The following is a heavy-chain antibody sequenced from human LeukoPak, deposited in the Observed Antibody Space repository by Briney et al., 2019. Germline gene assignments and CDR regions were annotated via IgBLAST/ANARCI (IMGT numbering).Heavy chain of an antibody. CDR2: IYSGGST. J-gene: IGHJ6*03. V-gene: IGHV3-53*01. CDR1: GFTVSSNY. CDR3: ARAPVYYYMDV. Sequence: GGSLRLSCAASGFTVSSNYMSWVSQAPGKGLEWVSVIYSGGSTYYADSVKGRFTISRDNSKNTLYLQMNSLRAEDTAVYYCARAPVYYYMDVWGKGTTVTVSS.